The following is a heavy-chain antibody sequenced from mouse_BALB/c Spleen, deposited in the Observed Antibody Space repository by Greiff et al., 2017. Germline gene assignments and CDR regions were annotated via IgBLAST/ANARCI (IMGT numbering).Heavy chain of an antibody. D-gene: IGHD1-1*01. Sequence: VKLMESGPGLVAPSQSLSITCTVSGFSLTDYGVSWIRQPPGKGLEWLGVIWGGGSTYYNSALKSRLSISKDNSKSQVFLKMNSLQTDDTAMYYCAKHGDYYGSSRSGYFDVWGAGTTVTVSS. V-gene: IGHV2-6-5*01. CDR3: AKHGDYYGSSRSGYFDV. CDR2: IWGGGST. J-gene: IGHJ1*01. CDR1: GFSLTDYG.